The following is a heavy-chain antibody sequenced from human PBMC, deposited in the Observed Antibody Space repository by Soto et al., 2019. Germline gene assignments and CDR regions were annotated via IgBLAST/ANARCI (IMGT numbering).Heavy chain of an antibody. J-gene: IGHJ5*02. Sequence: QVQLVQSGAEVKKPGASVKVSCKASGYTFTSFVISWVRQAPGQGLEWMGWISASNGDPNSAQKFQGRLTMATDTSTNTAYLASRSLTSDDTAVYYCARADFGVVPAATYIGPWCQGTRVSVSS. CDR2: ISASNGDP. CDR1: GYTFTSFV. CDR3: ARADFGVVPAATYIGP. V-gene: IGHV1-18*01. D-gene: IGHD6-25*01.